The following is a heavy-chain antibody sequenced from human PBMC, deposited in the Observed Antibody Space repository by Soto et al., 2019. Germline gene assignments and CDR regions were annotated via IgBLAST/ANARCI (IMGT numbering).Heavy chain of an antibody. D-gene: IGHD3-22*01. CDR1: GGSVSSGSYY. CDR2: IYYSGST. J-gene: IGHJ1*01. Sequence: SETLSLTCTVSGGSVSSGSYYWSWIRQPPGKGLEWIGYIYYSGSTNYNPSLKSRVTISVDTSKNQFSLKLSSVTAADTAVYYCARGPWDYDSSGYMLEHWGQGTLVTVSS. V-gene: IGHV4-61*01. CDR3: ARGPWDYDSSGYMLEH.